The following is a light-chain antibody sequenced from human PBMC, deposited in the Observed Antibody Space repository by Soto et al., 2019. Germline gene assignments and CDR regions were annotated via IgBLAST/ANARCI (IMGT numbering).Light chain of an antibody. CDR2: EVT. J-gene: IGLJ1*01. V-gene: IGLV2-14*01. CDR3: NSYTTLSNRV. Sequence: QTAPTKPAAVSGPTGQSITISCTGTSTEIGAYNYVSLYQQHLGKAPNLLIYEVTNRPSGVSNRSSGSKSGNTASLTISGLQAEDEANYDCNSYTTLSNRVFGTGTKVTVL. CDR1: STEIGAYNY.